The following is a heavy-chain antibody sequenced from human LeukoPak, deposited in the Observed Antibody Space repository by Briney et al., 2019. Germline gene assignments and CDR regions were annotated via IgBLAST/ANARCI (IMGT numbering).Heavy chain of an antibody. CDR2: IDYGGST. D-gene: IGHD2-2*01. CDR1: GDSIRKFY. CDR3: ARGMSSTRRESDY. Sequence: SETLSLTCSVSGDSIRKFYWSWIRQPPGKGLEWIGYIDYGGSTSYNPSLKSRVTISIDTSKNQFSLRLSSVAAADTAVYFCARGMSSTRRESDYWGQGTLVTVSS. J-gene: IGHJ4*02. V-gene: IGHV4-59*01.